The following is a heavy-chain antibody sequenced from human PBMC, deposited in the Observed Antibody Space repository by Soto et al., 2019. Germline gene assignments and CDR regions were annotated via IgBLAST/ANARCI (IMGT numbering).Heavy chain of an antibody. CDR3: ARGGYSGSYSPY. Sequence: PSETLSLTCAVSGGSISSGGYSWSWIRQPPGKGLEWIGYIYHSGSTYYNPSLKSRVTISVDRSKDQFSLKLSSVTAADTAMYYCARGGYSGSYSPYWGQGTLVTVSS. CDR1: GGSISSGGYS. V-gene: IGHV4-30-2*01. D-gene: IGHD1-26*01. CDR2: IYHSGST. J-gene: IGHJ4*02.